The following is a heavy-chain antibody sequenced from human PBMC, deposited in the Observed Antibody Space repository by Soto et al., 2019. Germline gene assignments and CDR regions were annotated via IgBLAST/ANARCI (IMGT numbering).Heavy chain of an antibody. D-gene: IGHD4-17*01. V-gene: IGHV1-3*01. CDR1: GYDFNSYS. CDR3: ARSSVTIDGLDF. CDR2: INGGIGNT. Sequence: QVRLEQSGAEVNEPGASVKISCKASGYDFNSYSIHWLRQAPGQRPEYMGRINGGIGNTKFSQKFQDRLTITRDTSASAMYMELSSLTSDDTGVYYCARSSVTIDGLDFWGQGTLVIVSS. J-gene: IGHJ4*02.